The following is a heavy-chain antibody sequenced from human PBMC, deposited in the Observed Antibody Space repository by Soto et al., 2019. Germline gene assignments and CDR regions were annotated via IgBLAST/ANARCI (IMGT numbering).Heavy chain of an antibody. Sequence: EVQLVESGGGLVKPGGSLRLSCAASGFTFSSYSMNWVRQAPGKGLEWVSSISSSSSYIYYADSVKGRFTISRDNAKNSLYQQMNSLRAEDTAVYYCARVRYSSSWLHRGMDVWGQGTTVTVSS. D-gene: IGHD6-13*01. CDR1: GFTFSSYS. V-gene: IGHV3-21*01. J-gene: IGHJ6*02. CDR2: ISSSSSYI. CDR3: ARVRYSSSWLHRGMDV.